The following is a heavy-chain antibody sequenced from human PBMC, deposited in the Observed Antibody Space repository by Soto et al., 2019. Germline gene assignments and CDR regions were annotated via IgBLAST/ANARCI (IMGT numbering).Heavy chain of an antibody. CDR2: ISGSGGST. CDR1: GFTFSSYA. CDR3: ATCYDSSGSHFDY. V-gene: IGHV3-23*01. Sequence: GGSLRLSCAASGFTFSSYAMSWVRQAPGKGLEWVSAISGSGGSTYYADSVKGRFTISRDNSKNTLYLQMNSLRAEDTAVYYCATCYDSSGSHFDYWGQGTLVTVSS. J-gene: IGHJ4*02. D-gene: IGHD3-22*01.